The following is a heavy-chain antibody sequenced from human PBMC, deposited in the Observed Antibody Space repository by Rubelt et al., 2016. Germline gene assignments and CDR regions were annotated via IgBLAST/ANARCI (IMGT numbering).Heavy chain of an antibody. CDR3: AKVPYRDYVSGLLGY. Sequence: RSLRLSCAASGFTFSSYAMHWVRQAPGKGLEWVAVISYDGSNKYYADSVKGRFTISRDNSKNTLYLQMNSLRAEDTAVYYCAKVPYRDYVSGLLGYRGQGTLGTVSS. V-gene: IGHV3-30*04. J-gene: IGHJ4*02. CDR1: GFTFSSYA. D-gene: IGHD4-17*01. CDR2: ISYDGSNK.